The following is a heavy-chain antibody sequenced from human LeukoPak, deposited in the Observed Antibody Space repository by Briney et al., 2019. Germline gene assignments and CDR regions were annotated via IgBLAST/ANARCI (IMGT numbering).Heavy chain of an antibody. CDR2: IYYSGST. CDR3: ARDPGLLWFGELFSDYGMDV. D-gene: IGHD3-10*01. CDR1: GGSISSGDYY. V-gene: IGHV4-30-4*01. Sequence: SETLSLTCTVSGGSISSGDYYWSWIRQPPGKGLEWIGYIYYSGSTYYNPSLKSRVTISVDTSKSQFSLKLSSVTAADTAVYYCARDPGLLWFGELFSDYGMDVWGKGTTVTVSS. J-gene: IGHJ6*04.